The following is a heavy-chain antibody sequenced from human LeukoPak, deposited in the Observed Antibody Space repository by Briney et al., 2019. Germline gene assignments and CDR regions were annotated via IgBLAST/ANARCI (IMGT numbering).Heavy chain of an antibody. V-gene: IGHV1-18*01. Sequence: ASVRVSCKAPGYTFTNYGISWVRQAPGQGLEWMGWISAYNGNTNYAQKLQGRVTMTTDTSTSTAYMEVRSLRSDDTAMYYCARQSFGSGSRDDALDIWGQGTMVTVSS. CDR2: ISAYNGNT. CDR3: ARQSFGSGSRDDALDI. D-gene: IGHD3-10*01. J-gene: IGHJ3*02. CDR1: GYTFTNYG.